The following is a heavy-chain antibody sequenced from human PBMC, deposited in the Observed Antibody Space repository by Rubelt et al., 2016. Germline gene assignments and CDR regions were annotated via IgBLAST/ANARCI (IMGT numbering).Heavy chain of an antibody. V-gene: IGHV3-23*01. Sequence: GGLVQPGGSLRLSCAASGFAFSGYTMNWVRQAPGKGLEWVSSITNTGDSTYSAGSVQGRFTISRDNSKNTLYLQMNNLGVEDTALYYCARGGYNSVYWGQGTLVTVSS. J-gene: IGHJ4*02. D-gene: IGHD5-24*01. CDR2: ITNTGDST. CDR3: ARGGYNSVY. CDR1: GFAFSGYT.